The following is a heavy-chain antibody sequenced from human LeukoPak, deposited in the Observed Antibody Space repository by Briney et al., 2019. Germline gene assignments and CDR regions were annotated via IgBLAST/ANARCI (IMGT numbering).Heavy chain of an antibody. CDR2: IDYDGTGM. D-gene: IGHD4-17*01. J-gene: IGHJ4*02. CDR3: AGPYEYGDFSY. Sequence: GGSLRLSCAASGFTFSSYWMSWVRQPPGKGLEWVSYIDYDGTGMSYADSVKGRFTISRDNANNTLYLQMSSLTVEDSAVYYCAGPYEYGDFSYWGQGSLVSVSS. V-gene: IGHV3-7*03. CDR1: GFTFSSYW.